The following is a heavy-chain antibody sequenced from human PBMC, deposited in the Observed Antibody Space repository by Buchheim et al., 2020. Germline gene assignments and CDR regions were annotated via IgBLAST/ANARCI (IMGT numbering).Heavy chain of an antibody. CDR1: GFTFNLHS. CDR2: ILSTSTYI. J-gene: IGHJ4*02. CDR3: ARVTDMSSTNLTPALDH. Sequence: EVQLVESGGGLVKPGGSLRLSCAASGFTFNLHSMNWVRQAPGKGLEWVSSILSTSTYIYYGDSVKGRFTISRDNDKNLLFLDMNNLRVEDTAVYYCARVTDMSSTNLTPALDHWGQGTL. D-gene: IGHD3-9*01. V-gene: IGHV3-21*01.